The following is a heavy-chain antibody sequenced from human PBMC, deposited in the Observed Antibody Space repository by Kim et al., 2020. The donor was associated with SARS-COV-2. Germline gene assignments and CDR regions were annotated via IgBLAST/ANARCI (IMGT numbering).Heavy chain of an antibody. J-gene: IGHJ5*01. CDR3: ARTTSGGPNWFDS. V-gene: IGHV1-8*01. Sequence: GYQPKFQGLVPVTRDNSKRTAYLELSNLRSEDTAVYYCARTTSGGPNWFDSWGQGTLVTVSS. D-gene: IGHD6-19*01.